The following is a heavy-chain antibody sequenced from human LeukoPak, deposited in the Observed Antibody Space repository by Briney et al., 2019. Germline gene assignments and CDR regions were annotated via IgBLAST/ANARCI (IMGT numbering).Heavy chain of an antibody. J-gene: IGHJ5*02. CDR3: ARGDYGSGTYLWGS. Sequence: KASETLSLTCAVYGGSFSGYYWSWIRQPPGKGPEWIGEINHSGSTYYNPSLKSRVTISVDTSQNQFSLQLTSVTAADTAVYYCARGDYGSGTYLWGSWGQGILVTVSP. D-gene: IGHD3-10*01. V-gene: IGHV4-34*01. CDR1: GGSFSGYY. CDR2: INHSGST.